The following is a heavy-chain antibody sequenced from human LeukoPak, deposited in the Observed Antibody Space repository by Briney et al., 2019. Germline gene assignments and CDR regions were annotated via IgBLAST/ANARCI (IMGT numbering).Heavy chain of an antibody. J-gene: IGHJ4*02. D-gene: IGHD3-10*01. V-gene: IGHV3-53*01. Sequence: TGGSLRLSCAASGFTVSSNSMTWVRQAPGKGLEWVSVIYSGGSTFYADTVKGRFTISRDNSKNTLYLQMTSLKASDTAIYYCARPSQLVLGSSIGLFDHWGRGTLVTVSS. CDR2: IYSGGST. CDR1: GFTVSSNS. CDR3: ARPSQLVLGSSIGLFDH.